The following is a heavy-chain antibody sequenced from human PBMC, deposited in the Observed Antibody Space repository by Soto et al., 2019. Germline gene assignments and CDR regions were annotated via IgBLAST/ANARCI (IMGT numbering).Heavy chain of an antibody. J-gene: IGHJ6*02. D-gene: IGHD2-2*01. CDR1: GFTFSDYY. CDR3: ARAYGEYQLPAGGMDV. CDR2: ISSSSSYT. Sequence: GGSLRLCCTASGFTFSDYYMSWIHQAPGKGRGWVSYISSSSSYTNYADPVKGRFTISRDNAKNSLYLQMNSLRAEDTAVYYCARAYGEYQLPAGGMDVWGQGTTVTVS. V-gene: IGHV3-11*06.